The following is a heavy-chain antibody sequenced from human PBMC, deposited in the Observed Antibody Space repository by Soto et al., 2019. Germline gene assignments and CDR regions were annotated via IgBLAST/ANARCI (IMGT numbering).Heavy chain of an antibody. CDR1: GFTFSMFA. CDR3: AKERNFWSGTAGFDS. Sequence: PGGSLRLSCVGSGFTFSMFAMSWVRQAPGKGLEWISSISGSGGSTYYADSVKGRSTVSRDNSKTTVFLQMNSLRTEDTAVYFCAKERNFWSGTAGFDSWGQGSPVTVSS. CDR2: ISGSGGST. V-gene: IGHV3-23*01. D-gene: IGHD3-3*01. J-gene: IGHJ5*01.